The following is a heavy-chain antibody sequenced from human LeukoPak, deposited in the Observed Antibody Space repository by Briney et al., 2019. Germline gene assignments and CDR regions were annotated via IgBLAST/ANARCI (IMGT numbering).Heavy chain of an antibody. CDR1: GYTFTGYY. Sequence: GASVKVSCKASGYTFTGYYMHWVRQAPGQGLEWMGWINPNSGGTNYAQKFQGRVTMTRDTSISTAYMELSRLRSDDTAVYYCARGYGSGSYYNCDYWGQGTLVTVSS. J-gene: IGHJ4*02. CDR2: INPNSGGT. D-gene: IGHD3-10*01. CDR3: ARGYGSGSYYNCDY. V-gene: IGHV1-2*02.